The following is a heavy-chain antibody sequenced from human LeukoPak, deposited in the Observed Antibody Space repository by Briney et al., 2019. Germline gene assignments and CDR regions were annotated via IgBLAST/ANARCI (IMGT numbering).Heavy chain of an antibody. CDR1: GFTISSNS. D-gene: IGHD4/OR15-4a*01. CDR3: ARRAGAYSHPYDY. J-gene: IGHJ4*02. CDR2: IYSSVT. Sequence: PGGSLRPSCTVSGFTISSNSMSWVRQAPGKGLEWVSFIYSSVTHYSDSVKGRFTISRDNSKNTLFLQMNSLRAEDTAVYYCARRAGAYSHPYDYWGQGTLVTVSS. V-gene: IGHV3-53*01.